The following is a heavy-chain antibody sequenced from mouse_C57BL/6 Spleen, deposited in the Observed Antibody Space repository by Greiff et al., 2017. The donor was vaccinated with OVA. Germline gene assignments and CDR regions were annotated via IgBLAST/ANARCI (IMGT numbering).Heavy chain of an antibody. V-gene: IGHV1-69*01. Sequence: QVQLQQPGAELVMPGASVKLSCKASGYTFTSYWMHWVKQRPGQGLEWIGEIDPSDSYTNYNQKFKGKSTLTVDKSSSTAYMQLSSLTSEDSAVYYGAKERSTVVAKGYAMDYWGQGTSVTVSS. CDR2: IDPSDSYT. J-gene: IGHJ4*01. CDR1: GYTFTSYW. D-gene: IGHD1-1*01. CDR3: AKERSTVVAKGYAMDY.